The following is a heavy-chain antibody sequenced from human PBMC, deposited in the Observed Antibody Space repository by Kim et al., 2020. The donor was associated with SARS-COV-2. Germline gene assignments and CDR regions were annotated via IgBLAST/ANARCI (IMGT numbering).Heavy chain of an antibody. CDR1: GFTFDTYA. D-gene: IGHD2-21*01. CDR2: ISGGAVNK. CDR3: AKMVIMDGYNYFSYYALDV. J-gene: IGHJ6*02. Sequence: GGSLRLSCVASGFTFDTYAMSWVRQAPGKGLEWVAVISGGAVNKFYADSVRGRFTISRDNSKNTLYLQMNSLRDEDTALYYCAKMVIMDGYNYFSYYALDVWGQRTAITVSS. V-gene: IGHV3-23*01.